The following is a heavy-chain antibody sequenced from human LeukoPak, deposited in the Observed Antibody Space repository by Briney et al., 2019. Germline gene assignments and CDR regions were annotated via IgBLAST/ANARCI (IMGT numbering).Heavy chain of an antibody. V-gene: IGHV3-7*01. CDR1: GFTFSSNW. D-gene: IGHD6-13*01. CDR2: VKQDGSEK. CDR3: ARASYSSSWFPTYFDY. J-gene: IGHJ4*02. Sequence: PGGSLRLSCAASGFTFSSNWMSWVRQAPGKGLEWVANVKQDGSEKYYVDSVKGRFTISRDNGKNSLYLQMNSLRAEVTAVYYCARASYSSSWFPTYFDYWGQGTLVTVSS.